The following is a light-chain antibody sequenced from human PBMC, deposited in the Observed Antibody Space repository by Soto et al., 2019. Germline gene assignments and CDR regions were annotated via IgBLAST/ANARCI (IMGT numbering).Light chain of an antibody. J-gene: IGLJ3*02. Sequence: QAVVTQEPSFSVSPGGTVTLTCDLSSGSVSTSYYPSWYQRTPGQAPRTLIYRTNTRSSGVPDRFSGSILGSKAALTITGAQADDEADYYCVLYVRIGILVFGGGTKVTVL. V-gene: IGLV8-61*01. CDR1: SGSVSTSYY. CDR2: RTN. CDR3: VLYVRIGILV.